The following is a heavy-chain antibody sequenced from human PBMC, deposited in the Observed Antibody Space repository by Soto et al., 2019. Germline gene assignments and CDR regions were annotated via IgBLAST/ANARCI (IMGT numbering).Heavy chain of an antibody. V-gene: IGHV1-3*01. D-gene: IGHD6-19*01. CDR2: INAGNGNT. CDR3: ARGSGWYFHGEFDY. J-gene: IGHJ4*02. CDR1: GYTFTNYA. Sequence: ASVKVSCKASGYTFTNYAMHWVRQAPGQRLEWMGWINAGNGNTKYSQKFQGRVTITRDTSASTAYMELSSLRSEDTAVYYCARGSGWYFHGEFDYWGQGTLVTVSS.